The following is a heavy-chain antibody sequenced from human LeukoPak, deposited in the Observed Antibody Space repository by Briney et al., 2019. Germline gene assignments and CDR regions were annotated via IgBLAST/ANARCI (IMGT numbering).Heavy chain of an antibody. V-gene: IGHV4-34*01. D-gene: IGHD1-26*01. J-gene: IGHJ3*02. CDR3: AILRGSGSYFDAFDI. CDR2: INHSGST. Sequence: PSETLSLTCAVYGGSFSGYYWSWIRQPPGKGLEWIGEINHSGSTNYNPSLKSRVTISVDTSKNQFSLKLRSVTAADTAVYYCAILRGSGSYFDAFDIWGQGTMVTVSS. CDR1: GGSFSGYY.